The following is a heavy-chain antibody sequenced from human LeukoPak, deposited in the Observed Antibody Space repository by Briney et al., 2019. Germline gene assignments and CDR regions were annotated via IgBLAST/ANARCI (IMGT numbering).Heavy chain of an antibody. CDR1: GFTFSSYD. CDR2: ISSRSGTI. J-gene: IGHJ4*02. V-gene: IGHV3-48*04. Sequence: PGGSLRLSCAASGFTFSSYDMNWVRQAPGKGLEWVSHISSRSGTISYADSVKGRFTISRDNAKNSLYLQMNSLRAEDTAVYYCARELWFMELLSTYWGQGTLVTVSS. D-gene: IGHD3-10*01. CDR3: ARELWFMELLSTY.